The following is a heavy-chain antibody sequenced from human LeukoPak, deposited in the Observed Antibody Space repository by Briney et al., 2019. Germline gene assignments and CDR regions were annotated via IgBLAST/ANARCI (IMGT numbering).Heavy chain of an antibody. CDR2: INHSGST. CDR1: GGSFSGYY. J-gene: IGHJ5*02. V-gene: IGHV4-34*01. Sequence: PSETLSLTCAVYGGSFSGYYWSWIRQPPGKGLEWIGEINHSGSTNYNPSLKSRVTISVDTSKNQFSLKLSSVTAADTAVYYCARSPLGELSLSRFDPWGQGTLVTVSS. D-gene: IGHD3-16*02. CDR3: ARSPLGELSLSRFDP.